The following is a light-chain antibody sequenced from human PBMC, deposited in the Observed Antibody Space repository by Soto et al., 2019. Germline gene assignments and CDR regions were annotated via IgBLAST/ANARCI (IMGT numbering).Light chain of an antibody. CDR1: QGIASA. J-gene: IGKJ4*01. CDR2: DAS. Sequence: AIQLTQSPSSLSASVGDRVTITCRASQGIASALAWYQQRPGKPPSLLIYDASTSESGVPSRFSGSGSETDFTLTISSLQPEDFVTYYCQQFTTYPLTFGGGTRVEIK. V-gene: IGKV1-13*02. CDR3: QQFTTYPLT.